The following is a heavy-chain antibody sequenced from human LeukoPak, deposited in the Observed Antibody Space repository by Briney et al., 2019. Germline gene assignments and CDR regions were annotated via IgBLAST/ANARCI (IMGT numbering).Heavy chain of an antibody. J-gene: IGHJ6*02. Sequence: SVKVSCKASGYTFTSYAISWVRQAPGQGLEWMGGIIPIFGTANYAQKFQGRVTITADESTSTAYMELSSLRSEDTAVYYCARGGAPHPAPADILAGYNYYYGMDVWGQGTTVTVSS. CDR1: GYTFTSYA. D-gene: IGHD3-9*01. CDR3: ARGGAPHPAPADILAGYNYYYGMDV. V-gene: IGHV1-69*13. CDR2: IIPIFGTA.